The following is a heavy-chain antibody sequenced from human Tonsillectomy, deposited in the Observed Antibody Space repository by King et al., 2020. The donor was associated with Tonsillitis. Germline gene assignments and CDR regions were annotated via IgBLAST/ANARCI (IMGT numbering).Heavy chain of an antibody. CDR1: GGSFSGYY. CDR2: INHSGST. D-gene: IGHD1-26*01. Sequence: VQLQQWGAGLLKPSETLSLTCAVYGGSFSGYYWSWIRQPPGKGLEWIGEINHSGSTNYNTALKSRVTISIDTSKNQFSLNLSSVTAADTAVYYCARETGAPDYWGQGNLVTVSS. CDR3: ARETGAPDY. J-gene: IGHJ4*02. V-gene: IGHV4-34*01.